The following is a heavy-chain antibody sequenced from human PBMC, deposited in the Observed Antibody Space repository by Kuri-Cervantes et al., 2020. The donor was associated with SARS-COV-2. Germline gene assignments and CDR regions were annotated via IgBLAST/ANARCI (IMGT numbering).Heavy chain of an antibody. J-gene: IGHJ6*03. D-gene: IGHD3-3*01. V-gene: IGHV1-18*01. Sequence: ASVKVSCKASGCTFTSYGISWVRQAPGQGLEWMGWISAYNGNTNYAQKLQGRVTMTTDTSTSTAYMELRSLRSDDTAVYCCARGGNYDFWSGSPPPYYMDVWGKGTTVTVSS. CDR3: ARGGNYDFWSGSPPPYYMDV. CDR2: ISAYNGNT. CDR1: GCTFTSYG.